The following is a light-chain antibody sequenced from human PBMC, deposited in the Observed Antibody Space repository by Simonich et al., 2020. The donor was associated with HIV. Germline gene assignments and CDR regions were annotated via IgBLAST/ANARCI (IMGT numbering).Light chain of an antibody. CDR1: NSNIGAGYD. J-gene: IGLJ1*01. CDR2: GTS. Sequence: QSVLTQPPSVSGAPGQRVTISCTGSNSNIGAGYDVHWYQPFLGTAPKLLIYGTSTRPSGVPDRFSGSKSGTSASLAITGLQAEDEADYYCQSYDTSLSAYVFGTGTKVTVL. V-gene: IGLV1-40*01. CDR3: QSYDTSLSAYV.